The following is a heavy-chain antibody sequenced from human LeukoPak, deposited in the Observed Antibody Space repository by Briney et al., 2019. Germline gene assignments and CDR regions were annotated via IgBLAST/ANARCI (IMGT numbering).Heavy chain of an antibody. Sequence: SETLSLTCTVSGGSINNYYWSWIRQPPGKGLEWIGYIIYSGSTNYNPSLKSRVTISVDTSKNHFSLKLSSVTAADTAVYFCARGRVSSSTWYSTYYYYFYMDVWGKGTTVTVSS. D-gene: IGHD1-1*01. CDR3: ARGRVSSSTWYSTYYYYFYMDV. CDR2: IIYSGST. CDR1: GGSINNYY. V-gene: IGHV4-59*01. J-gene: IGHJ6*03.